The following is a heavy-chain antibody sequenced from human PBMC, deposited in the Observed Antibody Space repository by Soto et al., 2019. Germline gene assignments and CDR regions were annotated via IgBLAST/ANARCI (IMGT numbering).Heavy chain of an antibody. D-gene: IGHD1-26*01. CDR2: IYYTGST. CDR1: GASVSSGYYY. CDR3: ARVEWEPFHFDY. Sequence: QVQLRESGPGLVQPSETLSLTCTVSGASVSSGYYYWSWIRQPPGKGLEWIGYIYYTGSTKYNPSLKSRVTISVDTSKNQFSLKLSSVTAADTAVYYCARVEWEPFHFDYWGQGTLVTVSS. J-gene: IGHJ4*02. V-gene: IGHV4-61*01.